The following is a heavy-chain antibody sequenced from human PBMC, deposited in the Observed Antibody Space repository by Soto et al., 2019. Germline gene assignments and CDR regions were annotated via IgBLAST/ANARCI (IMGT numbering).Heavy chain of an antibody. CDR3: ARGSNHFDY. J-gene: IGHJ4*02. D-gene: IGHD4-4*01. CDR2: INSDGNST. CDR1: GFTFSPFW. V-gene: IGHV3-74*01. Sequence: EVQLVESGGGLVQPGGSLRLSCAASGFTFSPFWMHWVRQVPRKGPVWVSGINSDGNSTSYADSVKGRFTISRDNAKNTLYLQMNSLRAEDTAVYYCARGSNHFDYWGQGTLVTVSS.